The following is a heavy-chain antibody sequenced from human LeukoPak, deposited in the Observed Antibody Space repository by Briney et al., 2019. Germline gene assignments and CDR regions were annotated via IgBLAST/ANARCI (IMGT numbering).Heavy chain of an antibody. V-gene: IGHV3-64*01. CDR2: MSSNGGST. CDR3: AREQLYYDY. Sequence: GGSLRLSCAASGFPFSSYAMHWVRQAPGKGLEYVSAMSSNGGSTYYANSVKGRFTISRDNSKNTLYLQMGSLRDEDMAVYYCAREQLYYDYWGQGTLVTVSS. CDR1: GFPFSSYA. J-gene: IGHJ4*02. D-gene: IGHD5-18*01.